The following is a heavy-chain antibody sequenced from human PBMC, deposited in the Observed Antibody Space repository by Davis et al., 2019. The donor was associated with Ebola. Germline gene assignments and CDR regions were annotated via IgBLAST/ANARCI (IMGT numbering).Heavy chain of an antibody. D-gene: IGHD3-10*01. CDR3: ARVRSYSWFDP. V-gene: IGHV4-34*01. CDR1: GGSISSYY. Sequence: MPSETLSLTCTVSGGSISSYYWSWIRQPPGKGLEWIGEINHSGSTNYNPSLKSRVTISVDTSKNQSSLKLSSVTAADTAVYYCARVRSYSWFDPWGQGTLVTVSS. CDR2: INHSGST. J-gene: IGHJ5*02.